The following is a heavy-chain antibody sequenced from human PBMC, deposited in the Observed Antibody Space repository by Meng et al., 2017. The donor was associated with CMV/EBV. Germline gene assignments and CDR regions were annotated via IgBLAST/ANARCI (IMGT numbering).Heavy chain of an antibody. CDR3: AREEAVAGTDY. CDR1: EFTFSSYT. CDR2: ITPNSSYI. Sequence: GGSLRLSCAASEFTFSSYTMSWVRQAPGKGLEWVSSITPNSSYILYADSMKGRVTISRDNAKDSLYLQMNSLRAEDTAVYYCAREEAVAGTDYWGQGTLVTVSS. J-gene: IGHJ4*02. V-gene: IGHV3-21*04. D-gene: IGHD6-19*01.